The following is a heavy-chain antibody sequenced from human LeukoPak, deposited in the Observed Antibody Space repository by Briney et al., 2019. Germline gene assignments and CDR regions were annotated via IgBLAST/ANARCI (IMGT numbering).Heavy chain of an antibody. D-gene: IGHD1-26*01. J-gene: IGHJ4*02. CDR1: GFTFSDYY. V-gene: IGHV3-11*01. Sequence: GGSLRLSCAASGFTFSDYYMSWIRQAPGKGLEWASYISSSGSTIYYADSVKGRFTISRDNAKNSLYLQMNSLRAEDTAVYYCARDPLESELPWEIDYWGQGTLVTVSS. CDR2: ISSSGSTI. CDR3: ARDPLESELPWEIDY.